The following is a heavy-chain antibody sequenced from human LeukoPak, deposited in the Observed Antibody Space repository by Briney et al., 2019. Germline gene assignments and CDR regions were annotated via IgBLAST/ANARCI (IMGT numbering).Heavy chain of an antibody. CDR3: AKFGGAGEFDF. D-gene: IGHD2-15*01. CDR2: IIRKIDSATT. J-gene: IGHJ4*02. V-gene: IGHV3-15*01. Sequence: GGSLRLSCAASGFTFSNAWMSWGRQVPPGGVEWVGRIIRKIDSATTDYAAPVKGRFTTSRDDSNETLYLQMNSLRTEDTAVYYCAKFGGAGEFDFGGQGTLVTVSS. CDR1: GFTFSNAW.